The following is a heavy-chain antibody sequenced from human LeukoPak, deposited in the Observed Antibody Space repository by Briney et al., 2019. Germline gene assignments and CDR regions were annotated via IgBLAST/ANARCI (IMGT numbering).Heavy chain of an antibody. V-gene: IGHV1-2*02. J-gene: IGHJ4*02. Sequence: ASVKVSCKASGYTFTGYYMHWVRQAPGQGLEWMGWINPNSGGTNYAQKFQDRVSMTRDTSISTAYMQLGRLRSDDTAVYYCARSPHILTGENFDFWGQGTLLTVSS. CDR3: ARSPHILTGENFDF. CDR2: INPNSGGT. CDR1: GYTFTGYY. D-gene: IGHD3-9*01.